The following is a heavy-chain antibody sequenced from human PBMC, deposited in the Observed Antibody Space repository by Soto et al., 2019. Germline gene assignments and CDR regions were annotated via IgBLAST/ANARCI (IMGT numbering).Heavy chain of an antibody. Sequence: SETLSLTCTVSGGSISSYYWSWIRQPPGKGLEWIGYIYYGGTTNYNPSIKSRVTISVDTSKNQLSLKLSSVTAADTAVYYCASTNIVVVTDAFDIWGQGTMVIVSS. D-gene: IGHD2-21*02. CDR2: IYYGGTT. V-gene: IGHV4-59*01. CDR1: GGSISSYY. J-gene: IGHJ3*02. CDR3: ASTNIVVVTDAFDI.